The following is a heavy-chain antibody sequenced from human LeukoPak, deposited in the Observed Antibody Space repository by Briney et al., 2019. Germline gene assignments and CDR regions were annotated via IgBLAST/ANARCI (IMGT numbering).Heavy chain of an antibody. J-gene: IGHJ4*02. CDR3: ARDLSGIAGYTYGRGIDY. CDR1: GFTFSSHW. Sequence: GGSLRLSCAASGFTFSSHWMSWVRQAPGRGLDWVANIKPDGSAKYYMDSVKGRFTISRDNSQNSLSLQMNSLRAEDTAVYYCARDLSGIAGYTYGRGIDYWGQGTLVTVSS. D-gene: IGHD5-18*01. CDR2: IKPDGSAK. V-gene: IGHV3-7*01.